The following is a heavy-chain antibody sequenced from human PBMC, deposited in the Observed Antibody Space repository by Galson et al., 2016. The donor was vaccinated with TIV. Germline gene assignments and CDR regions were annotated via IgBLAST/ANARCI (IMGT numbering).Heavy chain of an antibody. Sequence: CTISNFPITTASYWGWVRQPPGKGLEWIASIDHTGETDYNPSLKSRVTISVEPSENQFSLNLRSVTAADTAVYYCARGRIAPRQVGYYYYGMDVWGQGTTVTVPS. CDR1: NFPITTASY. V-gene: IGHV4-38-2*02. CDR3: ARGRIAPRQVGYYYYGMDV. CDR2: IDHTGET. D-gene: IGHD6-6*01. J-gene: IGHJ6*02.